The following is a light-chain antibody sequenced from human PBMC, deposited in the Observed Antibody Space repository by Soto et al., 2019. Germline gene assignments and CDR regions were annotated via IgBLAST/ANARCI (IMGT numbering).Light chain of an antibody. V-gene: IGKV1-39*01. CDR2: AAS. CDR3: QQSYFTPIT. J-gene: IGKJ5*01. Sequence: DIQMTQSPSPLSASVGDRVTITCRASQSINSYLNWYQQKPGKAPKLLIYAASSLQSGVPSRFSGSGSGTDFTLTISSLQPEDFATYYCQQSYFTPITFGQGTRLEIK. CDR1: QSINSY.